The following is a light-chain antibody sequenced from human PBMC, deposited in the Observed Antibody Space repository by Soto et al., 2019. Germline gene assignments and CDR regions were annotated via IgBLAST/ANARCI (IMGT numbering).Light chain of an antibody. CDR2: EVT. Sequence: QSALTQPASVSGSPGQSITISCTGTSSDVGGYDYVSWYQQYPGKAPKLMIYEVTNRPSGVSSRFSGSKSGNTASLTISGLQAEDEADYYCSSYTTISTIIFGGGTKLTVL. CDR1: SSDVGGYDY. CDR3: SSYTTISTII. V-gene: IGLV2-14*01. J-gene: IGLJ2*01.